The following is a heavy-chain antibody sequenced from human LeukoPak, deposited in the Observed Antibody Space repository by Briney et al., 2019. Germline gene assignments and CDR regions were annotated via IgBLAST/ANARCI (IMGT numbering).Heavy chain of an antibody. CDR1: GGSFSGYY. V-gene: IGHV4-34*01. D-gene: IGHD1-26*01. J-gene: IGHJ4*02. Sequence: PSETLSLTCAVYGGSFSGYYWSWIRQPPGKGLEWIGEINHSGSTNYNPSLKSRVTISVDTSKNQFSLKLSSVTAADTAVYYCARDKYSGSHLFDYWGQGTLVTVSS. CDR3: ARDKYSGSHLFDY. CDR2: INHSGST.